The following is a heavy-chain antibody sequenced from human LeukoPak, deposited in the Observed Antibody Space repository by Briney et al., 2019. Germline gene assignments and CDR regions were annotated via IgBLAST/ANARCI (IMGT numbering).Heavy chain of an antibody. Sequence: PSETLSLTCAVYGGSFSGYYWSWIRQPPGKGLEWIGEINHSGSTNYNPSLKSRVTISVDTSKNQFSLKLSSVTAADTAVYYCARGPGYSSSDGASDIWGQGTMVTVSS. J-gene: IGHJ3*02. D-gene: IGHD6-13*01. V-gene: IGHV4-34*01. CDR2: INHSGST. CDR1: GGSFSGYY. CDR3: ARGPGYSSSDGASDI.